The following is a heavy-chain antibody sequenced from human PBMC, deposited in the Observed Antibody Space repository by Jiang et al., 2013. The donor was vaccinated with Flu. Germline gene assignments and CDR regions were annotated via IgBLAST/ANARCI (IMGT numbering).Heavy chain of an antibody. CDR3: ARRISLIAEAFDI. Sequence: GAEVKKPGESLKISCKGSGYSFTSYWIGWVRQMPGKGLEWMGIIYPGDSDTRYSPPFQGQVTISADKSISTAYLQWSSLKASDTAMYYCARRISLIAEAFDIWGQGTMVTVSS. J-gene: IGHJ3*02. D-gene: IGHD3-22*01. CDR1: GYSFTSYW. V-gene: IGHV5-51*01. CDR2: IYPGDSDT.